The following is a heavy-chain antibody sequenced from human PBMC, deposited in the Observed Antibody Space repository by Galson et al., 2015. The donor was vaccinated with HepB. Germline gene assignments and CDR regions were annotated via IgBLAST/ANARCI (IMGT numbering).Heavy chain of an antibody. CDR3: ARGMGLMPAAKNWFDP. Sequence: SVKVSCKASEYTFTSYYMHWVRQAPGQGLEWMGVINPGRGSTNFAQKFHGRVTMTRDTSTSTVYMELSSLTFEDTAVYYCARGMGLMPAAKNWFDPWGQGTLVTVSS. D-gene: IGHD2-2*01. CDR1: EYTFTSYY. CDR2: INPGRGST. V-gene: IGHV1-46*03. J-gene: IGHJ5*02.